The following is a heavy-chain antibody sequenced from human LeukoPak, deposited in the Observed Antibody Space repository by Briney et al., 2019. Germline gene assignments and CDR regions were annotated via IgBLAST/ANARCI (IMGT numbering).Heavy chain of an antibody. Sequence: SETLSLTCTVPGGSISSGGYYWSWIRQHPGKGLEWIGYIYYSGSTYYNPSLKSRVTISVDTSKNQFSLKLSSVTAADTAVYYCARADSSGYYYGTPVNYWGQGTLVTVSS. V-gene: IGHV4-31*03. CDR2: IYYSGST. J-gene: IGHJ4*02. D-gene: IGHD3-22*01. CDR3: ARADSSGYYYGTPVNY. CDR1: GGSISSGGYY.